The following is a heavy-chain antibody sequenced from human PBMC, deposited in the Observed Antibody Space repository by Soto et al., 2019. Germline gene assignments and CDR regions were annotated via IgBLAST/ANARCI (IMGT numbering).Heavy chain of an antibody. CDR2: IVVGSGNT. V-gene: IGHV1-58*01. Sequence: SVKVSCKASGFTFTSSAVQWVRQARGQRLEWIGWIVVGSGNTNYAQKFQERVTITRDMSTSTAYMELSSLRSEDTAVYYCAAWPYNRGLLVVRATPAYWGQGTLVTVSS. CDR3: AAWPYNRGLLVVRATPAY. J-gene: IGHJ4*02. D-gene: IGHD2-15*01. CDR1: GFTFTSSA.